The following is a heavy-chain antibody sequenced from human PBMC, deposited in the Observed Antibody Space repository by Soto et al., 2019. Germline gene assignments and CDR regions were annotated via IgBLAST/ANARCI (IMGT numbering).Heavy chain of an antibody. CDR3: AREVSFSGSGRGIYYYALDV. V-gene: IGHV1-8*01. CDR2: MNPNSGST. Sequence: QEQLVQSGAEVKKPGASVKVSCKASGYTFTNYDINWVRQAPGQGLEWMGWMNPNSGSTDIAQKFQGRVTMTRDTSISTAYMELSSLTSDDTAVFYCAREVSFSGSGRGIYYYALDVWGQGTTVTVSS. J-gene: IGHJ6*02. CDR1: GYTFTNYD. D-gene: IGHD3-10*01.